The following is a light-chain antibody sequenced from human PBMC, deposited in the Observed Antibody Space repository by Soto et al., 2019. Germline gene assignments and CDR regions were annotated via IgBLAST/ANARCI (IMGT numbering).Light chain of an antibody. J-gene: IGKJ1*01. CDR1: QSVSSSY. CDR2: GAS. Sequence: EIVLTQSPGTLSLSPGERATLSCRASQSVSSSYLAWYQQKPGQAPRLLFSGASSRATGIPDRFSGSWSGTDFTLTISRLKPEDFAVYYCQQYGSSPQTCGQGTKVEI. CDR3: QQYGSSPQT. V-gene: IGKV3-20*01.